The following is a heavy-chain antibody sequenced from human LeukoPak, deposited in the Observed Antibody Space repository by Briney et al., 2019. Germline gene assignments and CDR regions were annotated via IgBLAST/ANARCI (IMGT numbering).Heavy chain of an antibody. CDR2: ISSSSSYI. Sequence: GGSLRLSCAASGFTFSSYSMNWVRQAPGKGLEWGSSISSSSSYIYYADSVKGRFTISRDNAKNSLYLQMNSLRAEDTAVYYCARDRAEWELLSSFDYWGQGTLVTVSS. CDR3: ARDRAEWELLSSFDY. J-gene: IGHJ4*02. CDR1: GFTFSSYS. D-gene: IGHD1-26*01. V-gene: IGHV3-21*01.